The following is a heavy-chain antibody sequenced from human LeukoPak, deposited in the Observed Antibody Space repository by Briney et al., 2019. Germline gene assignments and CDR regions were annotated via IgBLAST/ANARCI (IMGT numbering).Heavy chain of an antibody. V-gene: IGHV3-30*03. CDR1: GFTFSSYG. CDR3: ARDSTYYYDSGSSGPHYFDN. J-gene: IGHJ4*02. Sequence: GGSLRLSCAASGFTFSSYGMHWVRQAPGKGLEWVAVISSDGSNKYYGDSVKGRFTISRDNSKNTLYLQLNSLRAEDTAVYYCARDSTYYYDSGSSGPHYFDNWGQGTLVTVSS. CDR2: ISSDGSNK. D-gene: IGHD3-10*01.